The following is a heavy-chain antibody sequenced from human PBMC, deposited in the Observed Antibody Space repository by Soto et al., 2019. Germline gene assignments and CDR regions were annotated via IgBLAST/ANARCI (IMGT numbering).Heavy chain of an antibody. D-gene: IGHD3-22*01. V-gene: IGHV3-15*07. J-gene: IGHJ4*02. CDR3: ARVTTWNPNKFDY. CDR1: GFTFSNAW. Sequence: GGSLRLSCAASGFTFSNAWMNWVRQAPGKGLEWVGRIKSKTDGGTTDYAAPVKGRFTISRDDSKNTLYLQMNSLKTEDTAVYYCARVTTWNPNKFDYWGQGTLVTVSS. CDR2: IKSKTDGGTT.